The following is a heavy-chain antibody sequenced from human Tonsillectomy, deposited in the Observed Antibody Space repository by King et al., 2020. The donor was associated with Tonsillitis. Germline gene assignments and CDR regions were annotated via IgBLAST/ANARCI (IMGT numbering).Heavy chain of an antibody. CDR2: IHHSVST. J-gene: IGHJ5*02. CDR3: ATKVDIVVVPAASNNWFDP. D-gene: IGHD2-2*01. CDR1: GGSFSGYY. V-gene: IGHV4-34*01. Sequence: VQLQQWGAGLLKPSETLSLTCAVYGGSFSGYYWSWIRQPPGKGLEWIGEIHHSVSTNYNPSLKSRVTISVDTSKNQFSLKLTSVTAADTAVYYCATKVDIVVVPAASNNWFDPWGQGTLVTVSS.